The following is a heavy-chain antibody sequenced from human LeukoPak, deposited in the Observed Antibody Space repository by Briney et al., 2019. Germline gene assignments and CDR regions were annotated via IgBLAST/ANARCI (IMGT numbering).Heavy chain of an antibody. CDR2: INHSGST. CDR1: GGSISSSSYY. Sequence: SETLSLTCTVSGGSISSSSYYWSWLCQPPGTGLEWIGEINHSGSTNYNPSLKSRVTISVDTSKNQFSLKLSSVTAADTAVYYCARESGTPGYFQHWGQGTLVTVSS. CDR3: ARESGTPGYFQH. D-gene: IGHD1-26*01. V-gene: IGHV4-39*07. J-gene: IGHJ1*01.